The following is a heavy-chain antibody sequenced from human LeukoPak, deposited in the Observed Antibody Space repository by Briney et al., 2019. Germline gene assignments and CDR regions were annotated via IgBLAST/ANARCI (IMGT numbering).Heavy chain of an antibody. D-gene: IGHD5-12*01. CDR2: MNPNSGNT. J-gene: IGHJ3*02. V-gene: IGHV1-8*01. Sequence: ASVEVSCKASVYTFTSYDINWVRQATGQGLEWMGWMNPNSGNTGYAQKFQGRVTMTRNTSISTAYMELSSLRSEDTAVYYCARGRSGYDLDAFDIWGQGTMVTVSS. CDR1: VYTFTSYD. CDR3: ARGRSGYDLDAFDI.